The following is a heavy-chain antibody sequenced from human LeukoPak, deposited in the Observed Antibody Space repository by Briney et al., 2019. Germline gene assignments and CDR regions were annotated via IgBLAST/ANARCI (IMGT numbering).Heavy chain of an antibody. CDR3: ARDQGGYYYDSSGRPVGDAFDI. J-gene: IGHJ3*02. V-gene: IGHV1-18*01. CDR1: GYTFTSYG. CDR2: ISAYNGNT. Sequence: ASVKVSCTASGYTFTSYGISWVRQAPGQGLEWMGWISAYNGNTNYAQKLQGRVTMTTDTSTSTAYMELRSLRSDDTAVYYCARDQGGYYYDSSGRPVGDAFDIWGQGTMVTVSS. D-gene: IGHD3-22*01.